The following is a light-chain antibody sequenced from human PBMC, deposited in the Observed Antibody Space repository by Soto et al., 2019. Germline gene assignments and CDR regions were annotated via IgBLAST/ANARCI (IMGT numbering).Light chain of an antibody. CDR1: SSNIGAGYD. V-gene: IGLV1-40*01. Sequence: QSVLTQPPSVSGAPGQRVTISCTGSSSNIGAGYDVHWYQQLPGTAPKVLIYGNSYRPSGVPDRFSGSKSGTSASLAITGLQAEDEADYYCQSYDSSLSGYVFGTGTKVTVL. J-gene: IGLJ1*01. CDR2: GNS. CDR3: QSYDSSLSGYV.